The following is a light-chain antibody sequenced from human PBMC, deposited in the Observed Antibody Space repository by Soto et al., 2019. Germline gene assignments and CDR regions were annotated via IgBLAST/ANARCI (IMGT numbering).Light chain of an antibody. CDR3: QQYDISPRT. CDR2: GSS. V-gene: IGKV3-20*01. CDR1: QSLNSFY. J-gene: IGKJ1*01. Sequence: EIVLTQSPGTLSLSPGERATLSCRASQSLNSFYLAWYQQKPGEAPRHLIYGSSNRATGIPDRFSGSGSGTDFTLTISRLDPEDFAVYCCQQYDISPRTFGRGTKVEVK.